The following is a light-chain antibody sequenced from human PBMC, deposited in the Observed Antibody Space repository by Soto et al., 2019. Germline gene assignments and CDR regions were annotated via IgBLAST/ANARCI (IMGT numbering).Light chain of an antibody. CDR3: QQYDNWPPFT. CDR1: QSVRSN. CDR2: GAS. V-gene: IGKV3-15*01. J-gene: IGKJ3*01. Sequence: EIVMTQSPATLSVSPGERATLSCRASQSVRSNLAWHQQKPGQAPRLLIYGASTRATGIPARFSGSGSGTEFTLTISILQSEDFAVYYCQQYDNWPPFTFGPGTKVDIK.